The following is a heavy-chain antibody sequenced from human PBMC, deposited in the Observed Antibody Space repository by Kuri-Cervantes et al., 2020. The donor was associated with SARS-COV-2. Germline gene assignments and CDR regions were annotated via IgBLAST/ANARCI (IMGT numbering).Heavy chain of an antibody. J-gene: IGHJ5*02. V-gene: IGHV1-46*02. CDR3: VKEEGLDWFDP. Sequence: ASVKVSCKTSGGNFNSDAIHWVRQAPGQGLEWMGIINPSGGSTSYAQKFQGRVTMTRDTSTSTVYMELSSLRSEDTAVYYCVKEEGLDWFDPWGQGTLVTGAS. CDR2: INPSGGST. D-gene: IGHD3-16*01. CDR1: GGNFNSDA.